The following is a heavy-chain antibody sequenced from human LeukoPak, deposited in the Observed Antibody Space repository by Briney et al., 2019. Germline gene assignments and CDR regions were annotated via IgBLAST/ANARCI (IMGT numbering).Heavy chain of an antibody. J-gene: IGHJ4*02. D-gene: IGHD6-13*01. CDR1: RYTFTSYG. CDR2: MNPNSGST. CDR3: AAKGIAAAAIDY. V-gene: IGHV1-8*01. Sequence: ASVKVSCKASRYTFTSYGINWVRQAPGQGFEWMGWMNPNSGSTGYSQNFQGRVTMTRNTSINTAYMELSSLRSEDTAVYYCAAKGIAAAAIDYWGQGTLVTVS.